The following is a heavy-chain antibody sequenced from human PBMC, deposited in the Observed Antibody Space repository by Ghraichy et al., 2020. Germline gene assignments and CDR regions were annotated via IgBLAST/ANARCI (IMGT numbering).Heavy chain of an antibody. D-gene: IGHD5-12*01. CDR1: GFTFNSYS. V-gene: IGHV3-21*01. CDR2: ISSTTTYI. Sequence: SCAASGFTFNSYSMKWVRQAPGKGLEWVSSISSTTTYIYYADSVKGRFTISRDNAKNSLYLQMNSLRAEDTAVYYCARDRGGYGDYWGQGTLVTVSS. CDR3: ARDRGGYGDY. J-gene: IGHJ4*02.